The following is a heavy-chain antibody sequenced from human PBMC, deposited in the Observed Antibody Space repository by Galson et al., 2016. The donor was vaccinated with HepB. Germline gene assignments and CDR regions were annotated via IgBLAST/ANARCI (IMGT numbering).Heavy chain of an antibody. J-gene: IGHJ6*02. CDR2: VAPSGDVT. CDR1: GFTFRHHW. V-gene: IGHV3-74*01. Sequence: SLRLSCAASGFTFRHHWMQWVRQAPGKGLLLVSHVAPSGDVTRYADSVRGRFSTSRDNAKNTVYLEMNSLRAEDTALYYCVRDGGHFELDVWGQGTAVTVSS. CDR3: VRDGGHFELDV. D-gene: IGHD4-23*01.